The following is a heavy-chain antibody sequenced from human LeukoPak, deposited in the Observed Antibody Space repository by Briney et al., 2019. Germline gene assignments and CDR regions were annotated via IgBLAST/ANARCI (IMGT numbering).Heavy chain of an antibody. D-gene: IGHD1-1*01. V-gene: IGHV3-7*02. CDR1: GFTFSSSW. Sequence: SGGSLRLSCAASGFTFSSSWMSWVRQAPGKGLEWVATITEVVGDKQYMDSVKGGLSISRENTKNSLYLQMNSPRAEDTAVYFCAKNGNWAFDFWGQGTMVTVSS. CDR2: ITEVVGDK. J-gene: IGHJ3*01. CDR3: AKNGNWAFDF.